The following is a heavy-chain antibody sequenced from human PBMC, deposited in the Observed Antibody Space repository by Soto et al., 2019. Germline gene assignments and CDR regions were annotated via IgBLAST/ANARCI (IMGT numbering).Heavy chain of an antibody. D-gene: IGHD4-17*01. CDR3: ARGRYYGDSQEYPFDY. CDR2: IIPILGIA. V-gene: IGHV1-69*02. J-gene: IGHJ4*02. CDR1: GGTFSSYT. Sequence: ASVKVSCKASGGTFSSYTISWVRQAPGQGLEWMGRIIPILGIANYAQKFQGRVTITADKSTSTAYMELSSLRSEDTAVYYCARGRYYGDSQEYPFDYWGQGTLVTVSS.